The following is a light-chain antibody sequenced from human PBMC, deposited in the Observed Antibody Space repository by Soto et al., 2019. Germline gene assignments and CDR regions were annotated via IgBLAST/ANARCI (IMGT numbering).Light chain of an antibody. CDR3: QQRGHWPLT. Sequence: EIVLTQSPATLSLSPGERATLSCRASQSVSSYLVWYQQKPGQPPRLLIYDASNRATGIPARFSGSGSERDFTLTISSLEPEDFAVYYCQQRGHWPLTFGGGTKVEIK. V-gene: IGKV3-11*02. CDR1: QSVSSY. CDR2: DAS. J-gene: IGKJ4*01.